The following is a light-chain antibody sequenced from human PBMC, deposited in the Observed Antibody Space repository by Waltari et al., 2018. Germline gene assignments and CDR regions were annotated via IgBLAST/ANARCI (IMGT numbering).Light chain of an antibody. V-gene: IGKV3-11*01. CDR3: QQRRDRPVT. J-gene: IGKJ5*01. Sequence: VLTQSPAILSLSPGERATLSCRASQSVDTYLVWYQQKPGQAPRLLISGTSNRAPGIPASFSGSGSGGTDFTLTISSLEPEDFGVYYCQQRRDRPVTFGQGTRLEIK. CDR1: QSVDTY. CDR2: GTS.